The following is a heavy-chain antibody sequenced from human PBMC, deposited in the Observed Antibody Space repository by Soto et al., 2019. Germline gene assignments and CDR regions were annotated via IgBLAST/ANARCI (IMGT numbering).Heavy chain of an antibody. D-gene: IGHD2-15*01. J-gene: IGHJ4*02. V-gene: IGHV4-31*03. CDR2: IYNSVST. CDR3: ARGEVVALGY. CDR1: GGSISRGGYY. Sequence: SETLSLTCTVSGGSISRGGYYWSWIRQNPGKGLEWIGYIYNSVSTYYNPSLKSRVTILVDRSKNQFSLKLTSVTAADTAVYYCARGEVVALGYWGQGTLVTVSS.